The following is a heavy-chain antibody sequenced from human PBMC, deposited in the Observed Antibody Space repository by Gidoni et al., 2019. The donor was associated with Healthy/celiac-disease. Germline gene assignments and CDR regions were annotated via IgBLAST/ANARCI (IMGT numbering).Heavy chain of an antibody. CDR3: ITDSGRDAFDI. CDR2: ISYDGSNK. CDR1: GFTFSSYA. V-gene: IGHV3-30-3*01. J-gene: IGHJ3*02. D-gene: IGHD5-12*01. Sequence: QVQLVESGGGVVQPGRSLRLSCAASGFTFSSYAMPWVRQAPGKGLEWLAVISYDGSNKYYADSVKGRFTISRDNSKNTLYLQMNSLRAEDTAVYYCITDSGRDAFDIWGQGTMVTVSS.